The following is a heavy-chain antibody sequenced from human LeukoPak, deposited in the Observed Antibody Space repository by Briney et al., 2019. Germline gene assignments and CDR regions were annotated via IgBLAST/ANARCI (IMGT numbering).Heavy chain of an antibody. CDR3: ARGGDRAARLHWFDP. J-gene: IGHJ5*02. CDR2: INSDGSST. D-gene: IGHD6-6*01. CDR1: GFTFSSYE. Sequence: PGGSLRLSCAASGFTFSSYEMNWVRQAPGKGLVWVSRINSDGSSTSYADSVKGRLTISRDNVKNTLYLQMNSLRAEDTAVYYCARGGDRAARLHWFDPWGQGTLVTVSS. V-gene: IGHV3-74*01.